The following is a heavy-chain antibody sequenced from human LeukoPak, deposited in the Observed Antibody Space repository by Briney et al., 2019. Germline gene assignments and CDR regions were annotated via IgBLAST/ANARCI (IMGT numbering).Heavy chain of an antibody. Sequence: PGGSLRLSCAASGFTFSSYATSWVRQAPGKGLEWVSAISGSGGSTYYADSVKGRFTISRDNSKNTLYLQMNSLRAEDTAVYYCAKVPRYYYDSSGYSGDYWGQGTLVTVSS. J-gene: IGHJ4*02. V-gene: IGHV3-23*01. CDR3: AKVPRYYYDSSGYSGDY. D-gene: IGHD3-22*01. CDR1: GFTFSSYA. CDR2: ISGSGGST.